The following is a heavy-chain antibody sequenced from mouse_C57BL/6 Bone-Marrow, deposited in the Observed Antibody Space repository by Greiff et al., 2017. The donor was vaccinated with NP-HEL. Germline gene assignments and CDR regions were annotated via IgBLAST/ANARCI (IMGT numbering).Heavy chain of an antibody. CDR3: ARSYYGSSSYYFDH. Sequence: VQLQQSGPELVKPGASVKMSCKASGYTFTDYNMHWVKQSHGKSLEWIGYINPNNGGTSYNQKFKGKATLTVNKSSSTAYMELRSLTSEDSAVYYCARSYYGSSSYYFDHWGQGTTLTVSS. J-gene: IGHJ2*01. V-gene: IGHV1-22*01. D-gene: IGHD1-1*01. CDR2: INPNNGGT. CDR1: GYTFTDYN.